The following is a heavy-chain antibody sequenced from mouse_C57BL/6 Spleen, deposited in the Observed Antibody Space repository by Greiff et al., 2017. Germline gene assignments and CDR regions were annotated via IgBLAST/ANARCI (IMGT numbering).Heavy chain of an antibody. D-gene: IGHD2-4*01. CDR2: ISDGGSYT. V-gene: IGHV5-4*01. J-gene: IGHJ4*01. Sequence: EVKVEESGGGLVKPGGSLKLSCAASGFTFSSYAMSWVRQTPEKRLEWVATISDGGSYTYYPDNVKGRFTISRDNAKNNLYLQMSHLKSEDTAMYYCARENYDYDDAMDYWGQGTSVTVSS. CDR1: GFTFSSYA. CDR3: ARENYDYDDAMDY.